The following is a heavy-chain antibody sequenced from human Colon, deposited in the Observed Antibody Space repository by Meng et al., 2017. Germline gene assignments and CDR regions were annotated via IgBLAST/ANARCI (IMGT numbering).Heavy chain of an antibody. Sequence: GESLKISCAASGFTFSTYEMNWVRQAPGKGLEWVSFISSSGSTTYYADSVKGRFTISRDNAKNSLYLQLNSLRVEDTAVYYCTRRYCSSTGCTNDYWGQGTLVTVS. D-gene: IGHD2-2*01. CDR3: TRRYCSSTGCTNDY. CDR1: GFTFSTYE. CDR2: ISSSGSTT. J-gene: IGHJ4*02. V-gene: IGHV3-48*03.